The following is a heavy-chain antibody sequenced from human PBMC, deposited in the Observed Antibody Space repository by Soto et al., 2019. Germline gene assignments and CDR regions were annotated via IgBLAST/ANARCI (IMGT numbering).Heavy chain of an antibody. J-gene: IGHJ5*02. CDR3: ARDNANRITICGVVTNWFDP. D-gene: IGHD3-3*01. Sequence: QVQLQESGPGLVKPSGTLSLTCAVSGGSISSSNWWSWVRQPPGKGLEWIGEIYHSGSTNYNPSLKSRVTRAVNKSKNPFSLKLSSVTAADTAVYYCARDNANRITICGVVTNWFDPWGQGTLVTVSS. CDR1: GGSISSSNW. V-gene: IGHV4-4*02. CDR2: IYHSGST.